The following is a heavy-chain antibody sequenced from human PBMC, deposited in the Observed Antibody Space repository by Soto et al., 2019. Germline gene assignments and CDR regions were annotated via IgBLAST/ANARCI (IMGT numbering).Heavy chain of an antibody. J-gene: IGHJ4*02. CDR2: LNAGNGNT. Sequence: QVQLVQSGAEEKKPGASVKVSCKASGYTFTSYAMHCVRQAPGQRLEWMGWLNAGNGNTKYSQKLEGWVTITSVTSAGTAYMELSSLRSEDTAVYYCARSTGIAVADYWGQGALVTISS. D-gene: IGHD6-19*01. V-gene: IGHV1-3*05. CDR3: ARSTGIAVADY. CDR1: GYTFTSYA.